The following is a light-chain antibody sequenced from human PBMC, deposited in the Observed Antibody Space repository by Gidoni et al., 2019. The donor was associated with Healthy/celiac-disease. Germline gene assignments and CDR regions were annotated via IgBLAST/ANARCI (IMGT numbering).Light chain of an antibody. Sequence: DIVMTQSPPSLPVTPGEPASISCRSSQSLLHSNGYNYLDWYLQKPGQSPQLLIYLGSNRASGVPDRFSGSGSGTDFTLKISRVEAEDVGVYYCMQDLQTPLTFGGXTKVEIK. V-gene: IGKV2-28*01. CDR2: LGS. CDR1: QSLLHSNGYNY. CDR3: MQDLQTPLT. J-gene: IGKJ4*01.